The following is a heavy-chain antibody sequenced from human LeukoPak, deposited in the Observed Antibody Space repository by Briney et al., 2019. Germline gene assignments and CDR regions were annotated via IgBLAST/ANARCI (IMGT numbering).Heavy chain of an antibody. D-gene: IGHD3-9*01. CDR2: IKSKTDGGTT. CDR1: GFTFSNAW. J-gene: IGHJ4*02. V-gene: IGHV3-15*01. CDR3: TTDLASRYFDWLLSNYYFDY. Sequence: GGSLRLSCAASGFTFSNAWMSWVRQAPGKGLEWVGRIKSKTDGGTTDYAAPVKGRFTISRDDSKNTLYLQMNSLKTEDTAVYYCTTDLASRYFDWLLSNYYFDYWGQGTLVTVSS.